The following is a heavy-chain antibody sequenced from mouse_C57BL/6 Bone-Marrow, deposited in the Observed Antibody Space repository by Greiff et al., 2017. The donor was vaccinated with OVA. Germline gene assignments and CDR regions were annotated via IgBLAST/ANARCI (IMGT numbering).Heavy chain of an antibody. CDR1: GYTFTDYY. D-gene: IGHD2-4*01. J-gene: IGHJ3*01. CDR2: INPNNGGT. CDR3: ARHYDYAWFAY. Sequence: VQLKQSGPELVKPGASVKISCKASGYTFTDYYMNWVKQSHGKSLEWIGDINPNNGGTSYNQKFKGKATLTVDKASSTAYMELRSLTSEDSAVYYCARHYDYAWFAYWGQGTLVTVSA. V-gene: IGHV1-26*01.